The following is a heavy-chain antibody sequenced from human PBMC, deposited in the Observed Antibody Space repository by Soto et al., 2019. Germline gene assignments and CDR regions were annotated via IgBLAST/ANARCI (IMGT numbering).Heavy chain of an antibody. CDR2: IHTSGDT. CDR1: GFSVGGNH. CDR3: ARGVNDDT. Sequence: PGGSLRLSCAASGFSVGGNHLTWVRQAPGKGLEWVAVIHTSGDTYYADSVQGRFTISRDNSKNTVYLQMNSLRVGDTAMYFCARGVNDDTWRTGTLVTVSS. J-gene: IGHJ5*02. V-gene: IGHV3-53*01. D-gene: IGHD2-8*01.